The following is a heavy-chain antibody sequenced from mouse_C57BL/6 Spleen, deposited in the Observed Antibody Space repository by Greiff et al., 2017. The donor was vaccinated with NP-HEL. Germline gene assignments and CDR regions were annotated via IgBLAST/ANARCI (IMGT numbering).Heavy chain of an antibody. CDR2: IDPSDSYT. V-gene: IGHV1-69*01. D-gene: IGHD2-5*01. CDR1: GYTFTSYW. CDR3: ARCSNYLHWYFDV. Sequence: QVQLQQPGAELVMPGASVKLSCKASGYTFTSYWMHWVKQRPGQGIEWIGEIDPSDSYTNYNQKFKGKSTLTVDKSSSTAYMQLSSLTSEDSAVYYCARCSNYLHWYFDVWGTGTTVTVSS. J-gene: IGHJ1*03.